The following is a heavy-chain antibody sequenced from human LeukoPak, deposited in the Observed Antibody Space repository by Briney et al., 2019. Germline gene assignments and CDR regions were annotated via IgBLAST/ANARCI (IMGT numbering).Heavy chain of an antibody. Sequence: PSETLSLTCTVSGGSTSSSSYYWGWIREPPGKGLEWIGSIYYSGSTYYNPSLESRVTISVDTSKNQFSLKLSSVTAADTAVYYCARHVVAVAGTLDYFDYWGQGTLVTVSS. CDR1: GGSTSSSSYY. V-gene: IGHV4-39*01. D-gene: IGHD6-19*01. CDR2: IYYSGST. CDR3: ARHVVAVAGTLDYFDY. J-gene: IGHJ4*02.